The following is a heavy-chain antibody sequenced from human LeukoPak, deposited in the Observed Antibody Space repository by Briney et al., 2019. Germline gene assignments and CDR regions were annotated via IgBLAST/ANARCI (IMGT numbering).Heavy chain of an antibody. CDR3: ARRPGWLNSAWFDP. CDR2: IYTSGST. CDR1: GGSISSGSYY. D-gene: IGHD5-12*01. V-gene: IGHV4-61*09. J-gene: IGHJ5*02. Sequence: SETLPLTCTVSGGSISSGSYYWTWIRQPAGKGLEWIGHIYTSGSTNYNPSLKSRVTIAMDTSKNHFSLKLSSVTAADTAVYYCARRPGWLNSAWFDPWGQGTLVTVSS.